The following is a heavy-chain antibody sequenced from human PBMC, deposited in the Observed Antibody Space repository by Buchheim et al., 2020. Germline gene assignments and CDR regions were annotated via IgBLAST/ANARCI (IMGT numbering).Heavy chain of an antibody. J-gene: IGHJ4*02. CDR1: GFTFSTYW. CDR3: TTGASNSQFYYLDC. CDR2: IKRDGSER. Sequence: EVQLVESGGGLVQPGGSLRLSCAASGFTFSTYWMNWVRQAPGKGLEWMASIKRDGSERYFVDFVRGRFTISRDNAKNSFSLQMDSLRAEDTAMYYCTTGASNSQFYYLDCWGQGTL. V-gene: IGHV3-7*01. D-gene: IGHD2/OR15-2a*01.